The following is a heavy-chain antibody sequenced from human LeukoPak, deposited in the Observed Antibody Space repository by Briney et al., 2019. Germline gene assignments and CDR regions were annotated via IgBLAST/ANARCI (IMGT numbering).Heavy chain of an antibody. V-gene: IGHV1-3*01. Sequence: ASVKVSCKASGYTFTSYAMHWVRQAPGQRLEWMGRINAGNGNTKYSQKFQGRVTITADESTSTAYMELSSLRSEDTAVYYCARDWTVVPAAMSPYYYYGMDVWGQGTTVTVSS. D-gene: IGHD2-2*01. CDR2: INAGNGNT. J-gene: IGHJ6*02. CDR1: GYTFTSYA. CDR3: ARDWTVVPAAMSPYYYYGMDV.